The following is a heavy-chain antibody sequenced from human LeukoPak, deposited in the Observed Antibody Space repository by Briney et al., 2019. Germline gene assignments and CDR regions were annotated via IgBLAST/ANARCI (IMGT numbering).Heavy chain of an antibody. CDR1: GVTVSSNY. V-gene: IGHV3-53*04. CDR3: ARATRGYYYGMDV. D-gene: IGHD2-2*01. Sequence: GGSLRLSCAASGVTVSSNYMSWVRQAPGKGLEWVSVIYSGGSTYYADSVKGRFTISRHNSKNTLYLQMNSLRAEDTAVCYCARATRGYYYGMDVWGQGTTVTVSS. CDR2: IYSGGST. J-gene: IGHJ6*02.